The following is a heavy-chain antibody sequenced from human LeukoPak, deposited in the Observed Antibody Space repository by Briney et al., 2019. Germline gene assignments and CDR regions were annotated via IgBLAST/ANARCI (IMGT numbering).Heavy chain of an antibody. CDR3: VRERSGWLFDY. CDR1: GFTFSHYW. V-gene: IGHV3-74*01. CDR2: INNDGSST. J-gene: IGHJ4*02. D-gene: IGHD6-19*01. Sequence: GGSLRLSCAASGFTFSHYWMHWVRQVPGKGLVWVSHINNDGSSTTYADSVKGRFTISRDNAKSTQYLQMNSLRTGDTAVYYCVRERSGWLFDYWGQGTLVTVSS.